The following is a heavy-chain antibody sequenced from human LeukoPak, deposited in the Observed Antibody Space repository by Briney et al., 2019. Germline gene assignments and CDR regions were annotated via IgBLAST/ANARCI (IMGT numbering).Heavy chain of an antibody. J-gene: IGHJ4*02. V-gene: IGHV4-61*02. Sequence: SETLSLTCTVSGGSISSGSYYWSWIRQPAGKGLEWIGRIYTSGSTNYNPSLESRVTISVDTSKNQFSLKLSSVTAADTAVYYCVRGFGKSPPADWGQGTLVTVSS. CDR2: IYTSGST. D-gene: IGHD3-10*01. CDR1: GGSISSGSYY. CDR3: VRGFGKSPPAD.